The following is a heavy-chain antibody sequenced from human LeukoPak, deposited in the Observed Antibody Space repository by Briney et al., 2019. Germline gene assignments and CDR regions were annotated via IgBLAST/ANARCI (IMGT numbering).Heavy chain of an antibody. D-gene: IGHD3-3*01. CDR3: ARAYYDFWSGYYPFFDY. CDR2: INPNSGGT. Sequence: ASVKVSCKASGYTFTGYYMHWVRQAPGRGLEWMGWINPNSGGTNYAQKFQGRVTMTRDTSISTAYMELSRLRSDDTAVYYCARAYYDFWSGYYPFFDYWGQGTLVTVSS. V-gene: IGHV1-2*02. CDR1: GYTFTGYY. J-gene: IGHJ4*02.